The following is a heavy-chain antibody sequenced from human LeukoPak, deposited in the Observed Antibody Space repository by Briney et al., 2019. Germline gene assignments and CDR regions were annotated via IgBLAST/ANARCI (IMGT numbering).Heavy chain of an antibody. D-gene: IGHD2-15*01. Sequence: SETLSLTCTVSGGSVSNHFWTWVRQPPGKGPEWIGYVSYMGTTNSNPSLRSRVTISIDPSKNQFSLKLTSVTAADTAMYYCARSYCNGRGCYHYWGQGTLVTVSS. J-gene: IGHJ4*02. V-gene: IGHV4-59*02. CDR1: GGSVSNHF. CDR2: VSYMGTT. CDR3: ARSYCNGRGCYHY.